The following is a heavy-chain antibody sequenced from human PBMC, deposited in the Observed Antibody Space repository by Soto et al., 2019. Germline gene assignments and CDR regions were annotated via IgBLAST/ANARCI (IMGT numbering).Heavy chain of an antibody. CDR3: ARHSGSSWYSYYYYYGMDV. D-gene: IGHD6-13*01. Sequence: PSETLSLTCTVSGGSISSSSYYWGWLRQTPGKGLEWIGSIYYSGTTYYNPCLKSRVTISVDTSKNQFSLNLSSVTAADTAVYYYARHSGSSWYSYYYYYGMDVWGQGTTVT. J-gene: IGHJ6*02. CDR1: GGSISSSSYY. CDR2: IYYSGTT. V-gene: IGHV4-39*01.